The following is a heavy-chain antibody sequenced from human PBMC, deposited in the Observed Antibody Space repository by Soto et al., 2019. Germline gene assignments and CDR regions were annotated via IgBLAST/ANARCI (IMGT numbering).Heavy chain of an antibody. J-gene: IGHJ4*02. CDR3: AKDSNKYSSSLRGRYFDY. CDR2: ISGGGSNT. Sequence: PGGSLRLSCADSGFPFSSYGMSWVRQSPGKGLEWVSGISGGGSNTFYADSVKGRFTISRDNSKNTLLLQMNSLGAEDTAVYYCAKDSNKYSSSLRGRYFDYWGQGIGVTVSS. D-gene: IGHD4-4*01. V-gene: IGHV3-23*01. CDR1: GFPFSSYG.